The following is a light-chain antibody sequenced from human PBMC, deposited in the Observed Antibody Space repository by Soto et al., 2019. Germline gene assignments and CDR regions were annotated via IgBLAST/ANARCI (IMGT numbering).Light chain of an antibody. Sequence: DIQMTQSRSTVSASVGDRVTITCRASENIISWLAWYQQQPGRAPKLLIYAASILQSGVPSRFSGSGSGTDFTLTINSLQPEDFATYYCQQAYGFPVTFGQGTRLEIK. CDR1: ENIISW. V-gene: IGKV1-12*01. CDR2: AAS. J-gene: IGKJ5*01. CDR3: QQAYGFPVT.